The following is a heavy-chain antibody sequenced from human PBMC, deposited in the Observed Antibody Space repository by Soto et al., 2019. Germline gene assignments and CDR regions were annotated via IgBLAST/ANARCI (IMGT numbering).Heavy chain of an antibody. V-gene: IGHV2-5*02. CDR3: AASSGWILDY. CDR1: GFSLTTTAVG. D-gene: IGHD6-19*01. Sequence: QITLKESGPTLVKPTQTLTLTCTFSGFSLTTTAVGVSWFRQPPGKALEWLAVLYWDDDNRYSPSLKARLTITKDTFTNQVVLTMTNMDPVDTGTYYCAASSGWILDYWGQGSLVSVSS. J-gene: IGHJ4*02. CDR2: LYWDDDN.